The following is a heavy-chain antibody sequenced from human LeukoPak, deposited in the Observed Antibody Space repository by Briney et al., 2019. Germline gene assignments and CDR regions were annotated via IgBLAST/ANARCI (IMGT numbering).Heavy chain of an antibody. CDR1: GYTFTSYG. D-gene: IGHD5-18*01. Sequence: GASVKVSCKASGYTFTSYGISWVRQAPGQGLEWMGWISAYNGNTNYAQKLQGRVTMTTDTSTSTAYVELRSLRSDDTAVYYCARDPTAPEGYYYYYGMDVWGQGTTVTVSS. CDR3: ARDPTAPEGYYYYYGMDV. V-gene: IGHV1-18*01. CDR2: ISAYNGNT. J-gene: IGHJ6*02.